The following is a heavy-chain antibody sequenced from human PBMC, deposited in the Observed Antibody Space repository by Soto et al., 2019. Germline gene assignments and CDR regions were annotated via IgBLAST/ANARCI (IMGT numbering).Heavy chain of an antibody. J-gene: IGHJ3*02. CDR2: IYWDDDK. CDR3: AHSWGSDAFDI. Sequence: SGPTLVNPTQTLTLTCTFSGFSLSTSGVGVGWIRQPPGKALEWLALIYWDDDKRYSPTLKSRLTITKDTSKNHVVLTMTNMDPVDPATYCCAHSWGSDAFDILGQGTMVTVSS. CDR1: GFSLSTSGVG. V-gene: IGHV2-5*02. D-gene: IGHD7-27*01.